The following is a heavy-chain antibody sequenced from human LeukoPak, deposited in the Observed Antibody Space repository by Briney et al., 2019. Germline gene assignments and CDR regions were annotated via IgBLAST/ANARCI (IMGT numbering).Heavy chain of an antibody. CDR3: AREWLLYFFDY. J-gene: IGHJ4*02. CDR2: ISYDGSNK. D-gene: IGHD3-3*01. Sequence: GGSLRLSCAASGFTFSRYSMTWVRQAPGKGLEWVAVISYDGSNKYYADSVKGRFTISRDNSKNTLYLQMNSLRAEDTAVYYCAREWLLYFFDYWGQGTLVTVSS. CDR1: GFTFSRYS. V-gene: IGHV3-30*03.